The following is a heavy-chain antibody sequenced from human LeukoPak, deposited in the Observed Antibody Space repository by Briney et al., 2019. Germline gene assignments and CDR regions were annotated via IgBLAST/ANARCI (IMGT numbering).Heavy chain of an antibody. Sequence: SETLSLTCTVPGGSISSYYWSWIRQPPGKGLEWIGYIYYSGNNNYNPSLKSRVTITFDTSKNQFSLQLSSVTTADTAVYYCARDRLSSGWYDYWGQGTLVTVSS. CDR1: GGSISSYY. CDR3: ARDRLSSGWYDY. D-gene: IGHD6-19*01. V-gene: IGHV4-59*01. J-gene: IGHJ4*02. CDR2: IYYSGNN.